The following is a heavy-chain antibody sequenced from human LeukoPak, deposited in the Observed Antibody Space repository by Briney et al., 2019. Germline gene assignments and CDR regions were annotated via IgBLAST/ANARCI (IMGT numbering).Heavy chain of an antibody. J-gene: IGHJ4*02. Sequence: ASVKVSCKASGYTFTGYYMHGVRQAPGQGVGWVGWINPNSGGTNYAQKFQGRVTMTSDTSTSTAYMELSRLRADDTAVYSCARAHDYGAHIDYWGQGTLVTVSS. D-gene: IGHD4-17*01. CDR3: ARAHDYGAHIDY. V-gene: IGHV1-2*02. CDR1: GYTFTGYY. CDR2: INPNSGGT.